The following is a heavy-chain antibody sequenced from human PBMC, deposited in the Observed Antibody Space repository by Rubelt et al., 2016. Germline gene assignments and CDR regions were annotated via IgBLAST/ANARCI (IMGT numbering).Heavy chain of an antibody. Sequence: QLVQSGAEVKKPGTSVKVSCKASGFTFTSSAVQWVRQARGQRLEWIGWIVVGSGNTNYAQKFQERVTITRDMSTSTAYMGLSSLRSEDTAVYYCAADIDIRGYFDYWGQGTLVTVSS. J-gene: IGHJ4*02. V-gene: IGHV1-58*01. CDR3: AADIDIRGYFDY. D-gene: IGHD1-26*01. CDR2: IVVGSGNT. CDR1: GFTFTSSA.